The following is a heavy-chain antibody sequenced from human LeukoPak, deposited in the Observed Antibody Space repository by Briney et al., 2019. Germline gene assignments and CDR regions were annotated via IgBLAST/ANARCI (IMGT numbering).Heavy chain of an antibody. CDR3: ARAPITDCSSTSCFRAYYFDY. CDR1: GYTFTGYY. Sequence: ASVKVSCKASGYTFTGYYMFWVRQAPGQGLEWMGWINPNSGGTNYAQKLQGRVTMTTDTSTSTAYMELRSLRSDDTAVYYCARAPITDCSSTSCFRAYYFDYWGQGTLVTVSS. J-gene: IGHJ4*02. CDR2: INPNSGGT. V-gene: IGHV1-2*02. D-gene: IGHD2-2*01.